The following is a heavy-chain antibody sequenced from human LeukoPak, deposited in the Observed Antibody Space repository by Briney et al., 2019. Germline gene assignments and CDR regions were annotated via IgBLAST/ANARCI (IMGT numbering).Heavy chain of an antibody. CDR2: MNPNSGNT. D-gene: IGHD3-22*01. CDR1: GYTFTSYD. J-gene: IGHJ3*02. Sequence: ASVKVSCKASGYTFTSYDINWVRQATGQGLEWMGWMNPNSGNTGYAQTFQGRVTMTRNTSISTAYMELSSLRSEDTAVYYCARATSAGITMIVAFDIWGQGTMVTVSS. CDR3: ARATSAGITMIVAFDI. V-gene: IGHV1-8*01.